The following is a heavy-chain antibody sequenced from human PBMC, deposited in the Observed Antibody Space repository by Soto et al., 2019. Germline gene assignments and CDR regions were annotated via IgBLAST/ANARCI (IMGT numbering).Heavy chain of an antibody. Sequence: SETLSLTCTVSGGSISSYYWSWIRQPPGKGLEWIGYIYYSGSTNYNPSLKSRVTISVDTSKNQFSLKLSSVTAADTAVYYCARSGLLRAYSSRWYVAFDIWGQGTMGTVSS. CDR3: ARSGLLRAYSSRWYVAFDI. CDR2: IYYSGST. CDR1: GGSISSYY. D-gene: IGHD6-13*01. V-gene: IGHV4-59*01. J-gene: IGHJ3*02.